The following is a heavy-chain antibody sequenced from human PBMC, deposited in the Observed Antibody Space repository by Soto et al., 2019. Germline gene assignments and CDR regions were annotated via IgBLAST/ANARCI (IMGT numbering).Heavy chain of an antibody. D-gene: IGHD6-6*01. CDR2: ISQSGNT. CDR3: ARAPKVTGSSQTRPDF. Sequence: PSKTLSLTWSIYSGFFSGYYWSWKRQPPGKGLEWIGEISQSGNTNYSPSLKSRVSIPIDTSKKQFSLNLASVSAADTAVYYCARAPKVTGSSQTRPDFWGQGTLVTLSS. CDR1: SGFFSGYY. V-gene: IGHV4-34*01. J-gene: IGHJ4*02.